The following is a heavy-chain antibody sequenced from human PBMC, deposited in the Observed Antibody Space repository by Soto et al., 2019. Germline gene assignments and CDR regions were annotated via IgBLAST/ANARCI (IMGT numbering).Heavy chain of an antibody. D-gene: IGHD1-26*01. CDR3: ARDGVGSTAYFGYFDY. Sequence: GGSLRLSCAASAVTFTGYGMHWVRQAPGKGLERVAVIRFDGSNIYYADSVKGQFTISRDNARNMLYLQMNSLRAEDTAVYYCARDGVGSTAYFGYFDYWGLGTLVTVSS. CDR1: AVTFTGYG. V-gene: IGHV3-33*01. J-gene: IGHJ4*02. CDR2: IRFDGSNI.